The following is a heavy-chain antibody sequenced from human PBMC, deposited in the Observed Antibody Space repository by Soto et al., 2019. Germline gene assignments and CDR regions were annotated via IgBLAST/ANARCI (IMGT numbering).Heavy chain of an antibody. CDR2: IYTGSSIT. V-gene: IGHV1-3*04. CDR3: AKGMTTSGYIDFDK. Sequence: QVDLVQSGAEVKEPGASVRISCEASGYTFTSYGIHWVRQAPGQRLEWIGWIYTGSSITRYSPEFQARVTITRDTSSRTVYMELNSLRSDDTAVYYCAKGMTTSGYIDFDKWGQGTLVTVSS. CDR1: GYTFTSYG. J-gene: IGHJ4*02. D-gene: IGHD3-9*01.